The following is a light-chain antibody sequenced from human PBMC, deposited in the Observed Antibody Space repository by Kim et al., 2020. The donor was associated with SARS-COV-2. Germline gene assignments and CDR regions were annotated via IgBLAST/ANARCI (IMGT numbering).Light chain of an antibody. CDR1: SLRSYY. Sequence: LGQTVRIKCQGDSLRSYYASRYQQKPGQAPVLVIYGKNNRPSGIPDRFSGSSSGNTASLTITGAQAEDEADYYCNSRDSSGNHLVFGGGTQLTVL. CDR2: GKN. CDR3: NSRDSSGNHLV. V-gene: IGLV3-19*01. J-gene: IGLJ2*01.